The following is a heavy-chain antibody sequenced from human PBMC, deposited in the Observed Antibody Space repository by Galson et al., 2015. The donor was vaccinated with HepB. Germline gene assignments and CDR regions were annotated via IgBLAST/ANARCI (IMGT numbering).Heavy chain of an antibody. CDR1: GFTFSDYY. V-gene: IGHV3-11*06. CDR2: ISSSSSYT. CDR3: ARYPEARARYYYHGMDV. Sequence: SLRLSCAASGFTFSDYYMSWIRQAPGKGLEWVSYISSSSSYTNYADSVKGRFTISRDNAKNSLYLQMNSLRAEDTAVYYCARYPEARARYYYHGMDVWGQGTTVTVSS. D-gene: IGHD1-14*01. J-gene: IGHJ6*02.